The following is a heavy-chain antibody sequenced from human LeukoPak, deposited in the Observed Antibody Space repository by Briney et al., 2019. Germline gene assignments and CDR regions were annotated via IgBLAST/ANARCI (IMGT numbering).Heavy chain of an antibody. CDR3: AREAVYYGSGSLDC. J-gene: IGHJ4*02. Sequence: PSETLSLTCTVSGGSISSYCWSWIRQPAGKGLEWIGRIYASGSINYNPSLKSRVTMSLDTSKNQFSLNLSSVTAADTALYYCAREAVYYGSGSLDCWGQGTLVTVSS. D-gene: IGHD3-10*01. CDR2: IYASGSI. V-gene: IGHV4-4*07. CDR1: GGSISSYC.